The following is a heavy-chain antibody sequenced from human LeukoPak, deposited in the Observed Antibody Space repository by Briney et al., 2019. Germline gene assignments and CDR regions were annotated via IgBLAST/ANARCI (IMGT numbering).Heavy chain of an antibody. J-gene: IGHJ6*03. V-gene: IGHV3-23*01. CDR3: AKRGTVTTYLSYYFTFTDV. CDR1: GFTFSSYA. Sequence: PGGSLSLPCAASGFTFSSYAMSWVRQAPGKGLEWVSAISGSGGSTYYADSVKGRFTISRDNSKNTLYLQMNSLRAEDTAVYYCAKRGTVTTYLSYYFTFTDVSSKGTTVTVSS. CDR2: ISGSGGST. D-gene: IGHD4-17*01.